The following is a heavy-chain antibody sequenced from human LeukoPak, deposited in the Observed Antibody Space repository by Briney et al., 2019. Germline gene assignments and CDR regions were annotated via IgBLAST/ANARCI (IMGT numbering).Heavy chain of an antibody. CDR3: AKSPDYYYYYYMDV. CDR2: ISGSGGST. J-gene: IGHJ6*03. CDR1: GFTFSSYA. Sequence: GGSLRLPCSASGFTFSSYATSWPRQAPGEGLEWVSAISGSGGSTYYADSVKGRFTISRDNSKNTLYLQMDSLRAEDTAVYYCAKSPDYYYYYYMDVWGKGTTVTVSS. V-gene: IGHV3-23*01.